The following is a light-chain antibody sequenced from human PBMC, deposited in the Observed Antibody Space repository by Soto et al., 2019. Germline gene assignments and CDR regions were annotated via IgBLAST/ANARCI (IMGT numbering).Light chain of an antibody. V-gene: IGKV3-20*01. Sequence: EVVLTQSPDTLSLSPGEGATLSCRASRGVIANYLAWYQQKPGQAPTLLIYGASIRAAGIPDRFSGSGSGTDFTLTIRRLEPDDFAVYYCQQYGSSPRTFGQGTKVDIK. J-gene: IGKJ1*01. CDR3: QQYGSSPRT. CDR2: GAS. CDR1: RGVIANY.